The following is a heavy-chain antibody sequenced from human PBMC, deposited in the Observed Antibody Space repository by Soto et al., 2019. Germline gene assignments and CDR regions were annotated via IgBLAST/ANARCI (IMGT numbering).Heavy chain of an antibody. CDR3: ARPNYVWGSYRYGYFDY. V-gene: IGHV1-18*01. Sequence: QVQLVQSGAEVKKPGASVKVSCKASGYTFTSYGISWVRQAPGQGLEWMGWISAYNGNTNYAQKLQGRVTMTTDTSTSIAYMELRSRRSDDTAVYYCARPNYVWGSYRYGYFDYWGQGTLVTVSS. CDR2: ISAYNGNT. J-gene: IGHJ4*02. CDR1: GYTFTSYG. D-gene: IGHD3-16*02.